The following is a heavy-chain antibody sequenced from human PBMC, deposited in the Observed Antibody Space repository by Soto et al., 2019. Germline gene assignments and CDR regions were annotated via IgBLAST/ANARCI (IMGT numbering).Heavy chain of an antibody. D-gene: IGHD6-13*01. J-gene: IGHJ6*03. CDR3: ARGGVAAAGSYYYYSYMDV. Sequence: GRPLRLSCAAAGVTVSSNYMSWIRQAPGKGLEWVSVIYSGGSTYYADSVKGRFTISRDNSKNTLYLQMNSLRAEDTAVYYCARGGVAAAGSYYYYSYMDVWGNGTTVTVSS. CDR1: GVTVSSNY. CDR2: IYSGGST. V-gene: IGHV3-66*01.